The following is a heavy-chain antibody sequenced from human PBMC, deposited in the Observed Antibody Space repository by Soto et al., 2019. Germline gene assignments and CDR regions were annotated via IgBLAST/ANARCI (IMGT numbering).Heavy chain of an antibody. J-gene: IGHJ4*02. CDR3: ARRGSGSYYDY. CDR1: GFTFSSYA. D-gene: IGHD1-26*01. CDR2: ISGSGGST. Sequence: EVQLLESGGGLVQPGGSLRLSCAASGFTFSSYAMRWVRQAPGKGLEWVSAISGSGGSTYYADSVKGRFTISRDNSKNTLYLQMNTLRAEDTAVYYCARRGSGSYYDYWGQGTLVTVSS. V-gene: IGHV3-23*01.